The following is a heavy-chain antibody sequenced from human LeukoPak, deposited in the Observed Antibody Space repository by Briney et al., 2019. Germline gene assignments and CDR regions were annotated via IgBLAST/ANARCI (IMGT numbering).Heavy chain of an antibody. CDR1: GYTFTSYG. Sequence: ASVKVSCKASGYTFTSYGISWVRQAPGQGLEWMGWISAYNGNTNYAQELQGRVTMTTDTSTSTAYMELRSLRSDDTAVYYCATAYYYGSEQQNWFDPWGQGTLVTVSS. V-gene: IGHV1-18*01. J-gene: IGHJ5*02. CDR3: ATAYYYGSEQQNWFDP. D-gene: IGHD3-10*01. CDR2: ISAYNGNT.